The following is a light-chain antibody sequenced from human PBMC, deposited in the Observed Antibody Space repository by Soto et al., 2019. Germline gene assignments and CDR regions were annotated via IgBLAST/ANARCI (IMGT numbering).Light chain of an antibody. Sequence: EIVLTQSPATLSLSPGERATLSCRASQSVSSYLAWYQQKPGQAPRLLIYYASNRATGIPARFSGSGSGTDLTLTISSLEPEDFAVYYCQQRSSWPITFGQGTRLEIK. V-gene: IGKV3-11*01. CDR3: QQRSSWPIT. CDR1: QSVSSY. J-gene: IGKJ5*01. CDR2: YAS.